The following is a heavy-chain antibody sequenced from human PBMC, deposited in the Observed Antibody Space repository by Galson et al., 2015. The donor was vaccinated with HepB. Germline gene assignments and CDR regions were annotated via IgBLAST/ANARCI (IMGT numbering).Heavy chain of an antibody. Sequence: SLRLSCAASGFNFGGFAMSWVRQAPGKGLEWVSTISGGGATTYYADSVKGRFTISKDNSKRTLYLQMNGLRAEDTAFYYCAKEFVPSPYYYGMDVWGQGTTVTVSS. V-gene: IGHV3-23*01. CDR3: AKEFVPSPYYYGMDV. CDR2: ISGGGATT. D-gene: IGHD3-10*02. J-gene: IGHJ6*02. CDR1: GFNFGGFA.